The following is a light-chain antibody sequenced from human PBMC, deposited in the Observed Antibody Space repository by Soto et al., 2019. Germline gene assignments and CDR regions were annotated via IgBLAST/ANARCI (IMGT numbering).Light chain of an antibody. Sequence: SALTQPRSVSGSPGQSVSISCTGTSSDVGRYNYVSWYQQHPGKAPKLMIYDVSERPSGVPDRFSGSKSGNTASLTISGLQGDDAADYYCCSFAGSYTGVFGAGTKVTVL. CDR3: CSFAGSYTGV. V-gene: IGLV2-11*01. CDR1: SSDVGRYNY. J-gene: IGLJ1*01. CDR2: DVS.